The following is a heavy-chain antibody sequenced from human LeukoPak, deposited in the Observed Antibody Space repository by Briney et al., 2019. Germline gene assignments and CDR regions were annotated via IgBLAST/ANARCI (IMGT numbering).Heavy chain of an antibody. V-gene: IGHV4-61*02. CDR1: SGSISSGGYY. Sequence: SETLSLTCTVSSGSISSGGYYWSWIRQPAGKGLEWIGRIYTSGSTNYNPSLKSRVTISVDTSKNQFSLKLSSVTAADTAVYYCASFIAAIVPGYFDYWGQGTLVTVSS. D-gene: IGHD6-13*01. J-gene: IGHJ4*02. CDR2: IYTSGST. CDR3: ASFIAAIVPGYFDY.